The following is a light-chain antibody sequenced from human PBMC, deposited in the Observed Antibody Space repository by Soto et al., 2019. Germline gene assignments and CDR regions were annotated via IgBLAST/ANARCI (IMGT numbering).Light chain of an antibody. J-gene: IGKJ4*01. V-gene: IGKV1-5*03. CDR2: KAS. CDR3: QQYNNCPRT. Sequence: DIQMTQSPSTLSASVGDRVTITCRASQSISTWLAWYQQKPGKAPKLLIYKASSLESGVPSRFSGSGSGTEFTLTISGLQPDDFVTYYCQQYNNCPRTFGGGTKVEIK. CDR1: QSISTW.